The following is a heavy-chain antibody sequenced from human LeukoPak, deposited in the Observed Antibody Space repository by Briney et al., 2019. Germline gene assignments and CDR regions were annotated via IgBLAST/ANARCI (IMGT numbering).Heavy chain of an antibody. V-gene: IGHV3-11*04. Sequence: GGSLRLSCAASGYPFSDYYMNWIRQGPGEGLKWVSYISSTGGTMFYADTVKGRFTISRDNTENTLYLEMNDLRAEDTAVYYCSRGPFGGFRPRGFHHGVQGTLVIVSS. D-gene: IGHD4-23*01. CDR2: ISSTGGTM. CDR3: SRGPFGGFRPRGFHH. CDR1: GYPFSDYY. J-gene: IGHJ1*01.